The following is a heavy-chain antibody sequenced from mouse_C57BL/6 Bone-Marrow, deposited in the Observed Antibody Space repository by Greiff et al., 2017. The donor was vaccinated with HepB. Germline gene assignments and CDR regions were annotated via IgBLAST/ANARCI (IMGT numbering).Heavy chain of an antibody. D-gene: IGHD1-1*01. CDR3: ARKLLYPYYYAMDY. V-gene: IGHV1-81*01. CDR1: GYTFTSYG. J-gene: IGHJ4*01. CDR2: IYPRSGNT. Sequence: QVQLQQSGAEQARPGASVKLSCKASGYTFTSYGISWVKQRTGQGLEWIGEIYPRSGNTYYNEKFKGKATLTADKSSSTAYMELRSLTSEDSAVYFCARKLLYPYYYAMDYWGQGTSVTVSS.